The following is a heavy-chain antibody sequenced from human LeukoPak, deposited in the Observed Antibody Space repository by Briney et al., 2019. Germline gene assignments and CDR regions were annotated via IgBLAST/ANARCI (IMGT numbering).Heavy chain of an antibody. Sequence: GASMKASCKASGYTFTYYYIHWVRQAPGQGLEWMGWINPNNGGIHYSQRFQGRVTMTRDTSISTAYVELSRLRSDDTAVYYCARDVRRDTFDIWGQGTMVTVSS. CDR1: GYTFTYYY. CDR3: ARDVRRDTFDI. V-gene: IGHV1-2*02. D-gene: IGHD3-10*02. CDR2: INPNNGGI. J-gene: IGHJ3*02.